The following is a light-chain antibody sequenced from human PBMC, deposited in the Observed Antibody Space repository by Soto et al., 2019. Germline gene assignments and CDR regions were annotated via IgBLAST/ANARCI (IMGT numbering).Light chain of an antibody. J-gene: IGKJ4*01. Sequence: EIVLTQSPATLSLSPGERAILSCRASQSISNYLVWYQQKPGQAPRLLIYDASNRATGIPARFSGSGSGTDFTLTISSPEPEDFAIYYCQQRSNWPPLTFGGGTKVEIK. V-gene: IGKV3-11*01. CDR2: DAS. CDR3: QQRSNWPPLT. CDR1: QSISNY.